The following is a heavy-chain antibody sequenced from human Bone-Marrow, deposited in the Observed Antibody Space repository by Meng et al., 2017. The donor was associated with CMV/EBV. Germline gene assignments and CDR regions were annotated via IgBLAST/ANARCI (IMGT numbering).Heavy chain of an antibody. Sequence: SETLSLTCTVSGGSISSSSYYWGWIRQPPGKGLEWIGSIYYSGSTYYNPSLKSRVTISVDTSKNQFSLKLSSVTAADTAVYYCARARGYCSSTSCYSSFDPWGQGTRVTVSS. J-gene: IGHJ5*02. V-gene: IGHV4-39*07. CDR3: ARARGYCSSTSCYSSFDP. D-gene: IGHD2-2*02. CDR1: GGSISSSSYY. CDR2: IYYSGST.